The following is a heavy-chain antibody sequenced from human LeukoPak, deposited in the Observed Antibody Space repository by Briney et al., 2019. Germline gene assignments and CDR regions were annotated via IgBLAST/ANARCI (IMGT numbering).Heavy chain of an antibody. D-gene: IGHD2-15*01. Sequence: SETLSLTCTVSGGSISSYYWSWLRQPAGKGLEWIGRIYTSGSTNYNPSLKSRVTMSVDTSKNQFSLKLSSVTAADTAVYYCAREEGYCSGGSCYWLWGQGTLVTVSS. CDR1: GGSISSYY. CDR3: AREEGYCSGGSCYWL. CDR2: IYTSGST. J-gene: IGHJ4*02. V-gene: IGHV4-4*07.